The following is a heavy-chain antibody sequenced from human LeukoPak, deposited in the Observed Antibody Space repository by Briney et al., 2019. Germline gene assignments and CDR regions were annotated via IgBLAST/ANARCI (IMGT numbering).Heavy chain of an antibody. J-gene: IGHJ2*01. V-gene: IGHV1-2*02. D-gene: IGHD3-10*01. CDR3: ARRFSGGYTKWYFDL. CDR1: GYTFTGYY. Sequence: SVNVSCKASGYTFTGYYMHWVRQAPGQGLECMGWINPNSGGTNYAQKFQGRVTMTRDTSISTAYMELSRLRSDDTAVYYCARRFSGGYTKWYFDLWGRGTLVTVSS. CDR2: INPNSGGT.